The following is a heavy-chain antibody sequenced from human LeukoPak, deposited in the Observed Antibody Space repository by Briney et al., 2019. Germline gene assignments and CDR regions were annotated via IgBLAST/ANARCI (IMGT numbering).Heavy chain of an antibody. CDR2: IKPNSGGT. Sequence: GASVKVSCKAAGYTFTGYDMHWVRQAPGQGLEWMGWIKPNSGGTNYAQKFQGRVTMTMDTSISTAYMELSRLRSDVTAVYYCASRFRFMGDTWGQGTLVTVSS. CDR3: ASRFRFMGDT. D-gene: IGHD3-10*01. V-gene: IGHV1-2*02. CDR1: GYTFTGYD. J-gene: IGHJ5*02.